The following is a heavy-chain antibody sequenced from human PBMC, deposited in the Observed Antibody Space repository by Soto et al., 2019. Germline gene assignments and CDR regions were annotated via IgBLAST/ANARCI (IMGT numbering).Heavy chain of an antibody. J-gene: IGHJ4*02. CDR1: GYTFTSYA. D-gene: IGHD6-13*01. CDR2: INAGNGNT. V-gene: IGHV1-3*01. CDR3: ATDSEFGFIAGGGIFDN. Sequence: ASVKVSCKASGYTFTSYAMHWVRQAPGQRLEWMGCINAGNGNTKYSQKCPSRVTITRDTSASTAYMELSSLRSEDTAVYYCATDSEFGFIAGGGIFDNWGQGTLVTVPS.